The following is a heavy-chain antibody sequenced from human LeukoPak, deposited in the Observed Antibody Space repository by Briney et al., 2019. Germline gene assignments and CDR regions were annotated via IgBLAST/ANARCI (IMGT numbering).Heavy chain of an antibody. CDR1: GGPFSGYY. D-gene: IGHD5-24*01. Sequence: PSETLSLTCAVYGGPFSGYYWSWIRQPPGKGLEWIGEINHSGSTNYNPSLKSRVTISVDTSKNQFSLKLSSVTAADTAVYYCARAGLTMGRIAVDYWGQGTLVTVSS. V-gene: IGHV4-34*01. CDR2: INHSGST. J-gene: IGHJ4*02. CDR3: ARAGLTMGRIAVDY.